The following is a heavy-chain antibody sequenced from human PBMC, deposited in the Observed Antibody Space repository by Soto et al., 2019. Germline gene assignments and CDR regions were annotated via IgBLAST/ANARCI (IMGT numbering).Heavy chain of an antibody. V-gene: IGHV3-21*01. CDR2: ISSSSSYI. CDR1: GFTFSSYS. CDR3: ARDARYCTNGVCSLFDY. Sequence: EVQLVESGGGLVKPGGSLRLSCAASGFTFSSYSMNWVRQAPGKGLEWVSSISSSSSYIYYADSVKGRFTIARDNAKNSLYLQMNSLRAEDTAVYYCARDARYCTNGVCSLFDYWGQGTLVTVSS. J-gene: IGHJ4*02. D-gene: IGHD2-8*01.